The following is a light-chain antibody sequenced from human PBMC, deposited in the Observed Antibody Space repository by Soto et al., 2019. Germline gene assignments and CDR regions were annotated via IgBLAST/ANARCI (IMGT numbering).Light chain of an antibody. CDR2: DAS. V-gene: IGKV3-11*01. CDR3: QQRSNWPPIS. J-gene: IGKJ5*01. Sequence: IVLTQYPSTLSLSLGERAPLSCRASQSVSSYLAWYQQKPGQAPRLLIYDASNRATGIPARFSGSGSGTDFTLTISSLEPEDFAVYYCQQRSNWPPISFGQRTRLEI. CDR1: QSVSSY.